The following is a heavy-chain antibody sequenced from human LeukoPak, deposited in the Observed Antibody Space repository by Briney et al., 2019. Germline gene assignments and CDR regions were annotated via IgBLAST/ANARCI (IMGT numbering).Heavy chain of an antibody. D-gene: IGHD6-19*01. CDR3: ARDGDTAVAPFDY. J-gene: IGHJ4*02. CDR2: INTDGSST. CDR1: GFTFSSYW. V-gene: IGHV3-74*01. Sequence: PGGSLRLSCAASGFTFSSYWMSWVRQAPGKGLVWVSRINTDGSSTSYADSVKGRFTISRDNAKNTLYLQMNSLRAEDTAVYYCARDGDTAVAPFDYWGQGTLVTVSS.